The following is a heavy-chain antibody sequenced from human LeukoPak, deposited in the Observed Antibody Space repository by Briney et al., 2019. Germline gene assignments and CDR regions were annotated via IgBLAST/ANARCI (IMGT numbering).Heavy chain of an antibody. CDR2: INPNSGGT. Sequence: GASVKVTFNSAGYTFTVYYKHMVRQAPGQGLEWMGWINPNSGGTNYAQKFQGRVTMTRDTSISTAYMEVSRLRSDDTAVYYCTTAVPQWELSYWGRGPGVSVSS. CDR1: GYTFTVYY. CDR3: TTAVPQWELSY. J-gene: IGHJ1*01. V-gene: IGHV1-2*02. D-gene: IGHD1-26*01.